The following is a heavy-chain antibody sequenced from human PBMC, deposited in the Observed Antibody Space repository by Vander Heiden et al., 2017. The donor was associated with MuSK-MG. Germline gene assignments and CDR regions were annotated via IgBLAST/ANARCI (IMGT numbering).Heavy chain of an antibody. V-gene: IGHV4-38-2*02. J-gene: IGHJ4*02. CDR1: GYSISSGYY. Sequence: QVQLQESGPGLVKPSETLSLTCTVSGYSISSGYYWGWIRQPPGKGLEWIGTIFHNGSTYYNPSLKSRVTMSVDTSKNQFSLRLSSVTAPDTAVYYCARAWGPPGEYCSSTSCYYDYWGQGTLVSVSS. CDR3: ARAWGPPGEYCSSTSCYYDY. CDR2: IFHNGST. D-gene: IGHD2-2*01.